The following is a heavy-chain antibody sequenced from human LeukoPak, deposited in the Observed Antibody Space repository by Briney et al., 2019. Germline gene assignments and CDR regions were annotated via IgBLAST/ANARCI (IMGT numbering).Heavy chain of an antibody. J-gene: IGHJ4*02. CDR2: ISGSGGST. V-gene: IGHV3-23*01. CDR3: AKDHGGSCYE. Sequence: LSLTCTVSGGSISSGGYYWSWVRQAPGKGLEWVSAISGSGGSTYYADSVKGRFTISRDNSKNTLYLQMNNLRAEDTAVYYCAKDHGGSCYEWGQGTLVTVSS. CDR1: GGSISSGGYY. D-gene: IGHD2-15*01.